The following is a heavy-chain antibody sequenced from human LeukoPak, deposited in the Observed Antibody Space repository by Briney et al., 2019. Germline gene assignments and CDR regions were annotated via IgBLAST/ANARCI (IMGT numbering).Heavy chain of an antibody. J-gene: IGHJ3*02. CDR2: IYPGDSDT. V-gene: IGHV5-51*01. CDR1: GYGFTSYW. Sequence: GESLKISCKGSGYGFTSYWIGWVRQMPGKGLEWMGIIYPGDSDTRYSPSFQGQVTISADKSISTAYLQWSSLKASDTAMYYCARQRSYYDSSGYYYAFDIWGQGTMVTVSS. CDR3: ARQRSYYDSSGYYYAFDI. D-gene: IGHD3-22*01.